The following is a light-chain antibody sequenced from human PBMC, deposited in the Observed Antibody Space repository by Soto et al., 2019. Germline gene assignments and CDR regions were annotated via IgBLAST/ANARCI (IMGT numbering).Light chain of an antibody. J-gene: IGLJ2*01. CDR2: EDT. V-gene: IGLV2-23*01. CDR1: SSDVGSYNL. CDR3: CSYAGSSTLV. Sequence: QSALTQPASVSGSPGQSITISCTGTSSDVGSYNLVSWYRQHPGKAPKLMIYEDTKRPSGVSNRFSGSKSGNTASLTISGLQAEDEADYYCCSYAGSSTLVFGGGTQLTVL.